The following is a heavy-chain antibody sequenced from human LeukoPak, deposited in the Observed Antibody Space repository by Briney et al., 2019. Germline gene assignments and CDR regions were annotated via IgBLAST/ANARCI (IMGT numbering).Heavy chain of an antibody. CDR3: ARDPAQDDY. Sequence: GGSLRLSCAASGFTFISYAMSWVRQAPGKGLEWVSGISGSGGNTYYADSVKGRFTISRDNAKNSLYLQMNSLRAEDTAVYYCARDPAQDDYWGQGTLVTVSS. CDR1: GFTFISYA. CDR2: ISGSGGNT. J-gene: IGHJ4*02. V-gene: IGHV3-23*01.